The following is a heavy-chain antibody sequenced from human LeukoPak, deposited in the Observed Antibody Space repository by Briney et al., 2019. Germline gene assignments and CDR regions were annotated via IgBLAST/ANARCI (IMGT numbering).Heavy chain of an antibody. Sequence: GRSLRLSCAASGFTFSSYGMAWVRQAPGKGLEWVAVISYDGSNKYYADSVKGRFTISRDNSKNTLYLQMNSLRAEDTAVYYCAKDFEGVVITFGYYFDYWGQGTLVTVSS. CDR1: GFTFSSYG. CDR2: ISYDGSNK. J-gene: IGHJ4*02. D-gene: IGHD3-3*01. CDR3: AKDFEGVVITFGYYFDY. V-gene: IGHV3-30*18.